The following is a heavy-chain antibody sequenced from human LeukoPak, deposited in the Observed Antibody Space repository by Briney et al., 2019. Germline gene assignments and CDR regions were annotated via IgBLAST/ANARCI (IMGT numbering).Heavy chain of an antibody. CDR2: ISSSGSTI. D-gene: IGHD3-22*01. CDR1: GFTFSDYY. J-gene: IGHJ6*02. V-gene: IGHV3-11*01. Sequence: GGSLRLSCAASGFTFSDYYMSWIRQAPGKGLEWVSYISSSGSTIYYADSVKGRFTISRDNAKNSLYLQMNSLRAEDTAVYYCAKLSSSGWIENYYYGMDVWGQGTTVTVSS. CDR3: AKLSSSGWIENYYYGMDV.